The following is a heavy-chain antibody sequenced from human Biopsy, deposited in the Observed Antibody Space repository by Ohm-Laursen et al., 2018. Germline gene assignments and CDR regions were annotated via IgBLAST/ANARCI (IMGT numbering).Heavy chain of an antibody. CDR1: GFTFSDYS. CDR2: ISSSTSYI. V-gene: IGHV3-21*01. J-gene: IGHJ4*02. Sequence: SLRLSCAASGFTFSDYSMNWVRQAPGKGLEWVSSISSSTSYIYYADSVKGRFTVSRDNAKNSLHLQMNSLRAEDTAVYYCARVRLVRKIISQPGDYWGQGTLVTVSS. CDR3: ARVRLVRKIISQPGDY. D-gene: IGHD3-10*01.